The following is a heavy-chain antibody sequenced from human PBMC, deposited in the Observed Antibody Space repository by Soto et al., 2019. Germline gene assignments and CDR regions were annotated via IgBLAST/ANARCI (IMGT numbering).Heavy chain of an antibody. V-gene: IGHV4-4*07. D-gene: IGHD3-10*01. J-gene: IGHJ4*02. CDR2: VYSSGTT. CDR1: GGSINSYW. Sequence: SETLSLTCSVSGGSINSYWWSWIRQPAGKGLEWIGRVYSSGTTDYNPSLNSRATLSVETSKNQFSLKLSSVTAADTAAYYCARDIGSYAYGEGYWGPGIQVTVSS. CDR3: ARDIGSYAYGEGY.